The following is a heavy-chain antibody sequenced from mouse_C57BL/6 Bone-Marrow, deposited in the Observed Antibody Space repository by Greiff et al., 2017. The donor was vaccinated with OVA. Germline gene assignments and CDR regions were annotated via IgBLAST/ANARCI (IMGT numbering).Heavy chain of an antibody. CDR3: ATHDGYHSWFAY. Sequence: VQRVESGPGLVAPSQSLSITCTVSGFSLTSYAISWVRQPPGKGLEWLGVIWTGGGTNYNSALKSRLSISKDNSKSQVFLKMNSLQTDDTARYYCATHDGYHSWFAYWGQGTLVTVSA. J-gene: IGHJ3*01. D-gene: IGHD2-3*01. V-gene: IGHV2-9-1*01. CDR1: GFSLTSYA. CDR2: IWTGGGT.